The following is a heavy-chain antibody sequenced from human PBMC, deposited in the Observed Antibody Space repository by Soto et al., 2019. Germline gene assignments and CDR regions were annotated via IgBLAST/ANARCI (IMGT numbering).Heavy chain of an antibody. V-gene: IGHV3-74*01. D-gene: IGHD5-12*01. CDR1: GFTFSNYW. CDR2: MNTDGRKR. J-gene: IGHJ4*02. Sequence: PGGSLRLSCAASGFTFSNYWMHWVRQVPGKGLVWVSRMNTDGRKRHYADSVKGRFTISRDNAKNTLHLQMDSLRVEDSGVYFCAKDPYGYNSIDYWGLGTLVTVSS. CDR3: AKDPYGYNSIDY.